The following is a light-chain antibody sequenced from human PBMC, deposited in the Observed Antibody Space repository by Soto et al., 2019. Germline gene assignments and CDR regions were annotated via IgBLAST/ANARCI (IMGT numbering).Light chain of an antibody. V-gene: IGLV2-14*01. CDR2: DVT. J-gene: IGLJ3*02. CDR3: SSYTSSSTPLV. CDR1: SGDVGGYNY. Sequence: QSALTQPASMSGSPGQSIAISYTGTSGDVGGYNYVSWYQQHPGKAPKLMIYDVTNRPSGVSNRFSGSKSGNTASLTISGLQPQDEADYYCSSYTSSSTPLVFGGGTKVTVL.